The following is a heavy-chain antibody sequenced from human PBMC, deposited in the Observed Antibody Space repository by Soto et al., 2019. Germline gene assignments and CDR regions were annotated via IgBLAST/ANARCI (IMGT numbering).Heavy chain of an antibody. CDR3: ARRGPDYYDSSGYYYFDY. CDR2: ISYDGSNK. Sequence: GSLRLSCAASGFTFSSYGMHWVRQAPGKGLEWVAVISYDGSNKYYADSVKGRFTISRDNSKNTLYLQMNSLRAEDTAVYYCARRGPDYYDSSGYYYFDYWGQGTLVTVSS. CDR1: GFTFSSYG. V-gene: IGHV3-30*03. D-gene: IGHD3-22*01. J-gene: IGHJ4*02.